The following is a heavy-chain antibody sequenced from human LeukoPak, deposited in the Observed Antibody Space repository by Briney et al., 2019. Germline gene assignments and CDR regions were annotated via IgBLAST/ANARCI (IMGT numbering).Heavy chain of an antibody. V-gene: IGHV3-53*01. Sequence: GGSLRLSCAASGFTVSSNYMSWVRQAPGKGLEWVSVIYSGGSTYYADSVKGRFTISRDNSKNTLYLQMNSLRAEDTAVYYCARAYEDYYYYYMDVWGKGTTVTVSS. CDR1: GFTVSSNY. D-gene: IGHD3-3*01. CDR3: ARAYEDYYYYYMDV. CDR2: IYSGGST. J-gene: IGHJ6*03.